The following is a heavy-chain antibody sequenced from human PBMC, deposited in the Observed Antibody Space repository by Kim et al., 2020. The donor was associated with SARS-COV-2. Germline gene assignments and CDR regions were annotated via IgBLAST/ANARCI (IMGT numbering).Heavy chain of an antibody. CDR3: ARGGVLLWFGELFSFDV. Sequence: SETLSLTCTVSGGSISSSGYYWSWIRQHPGKGLEWIGYIYYSGSTYYNPSLKSRVTISVDTSKNQISLNVSSVTAADTAVYYCARGGVLLWFGELFSFDVWGQGTTVTVSS. J-gene: IGHJ6*02. CDR2: IYYSGST. V-gene: IGHV4-31*03. D-gene: IGHD3-10*01. CDR1: GGSISSSGYY.